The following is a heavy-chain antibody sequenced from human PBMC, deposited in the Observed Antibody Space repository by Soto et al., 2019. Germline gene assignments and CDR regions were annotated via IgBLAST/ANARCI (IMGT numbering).Heavy chain of an antibody. Sequence: ASVKVSCKDSGFSFTGYYIPWLRQAPVQGLEWMGWINAHSGGTEYAQKSQRRVTLTRDTSIATAYLTLTSLTSEDTALYYCAKDLTRQLAYWLDPWGQGTQVTVSS. CDR1: GFSFTGYY. J-gene: IGHJ5*02. CDR2: INAHSGGT. CDR3: AKDLTRQLAYWLDP. D-gene: IGHD6-6*01. V-gene: IGHV1-2*02.